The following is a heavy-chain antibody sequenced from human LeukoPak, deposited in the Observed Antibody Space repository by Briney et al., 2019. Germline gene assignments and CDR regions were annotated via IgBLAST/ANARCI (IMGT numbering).Heavy chain of an antibody. V-gene: IGHV4-39*01. D-gene: IGHD6-19*01. Sequence: SETLSLTCIVSGGSISSSNYYWDWIRQPPGKGLEWIGSIYYSGSTYYNPSLKSRVTISVDTSKNQFSLKLSSVTAADTAVYYCARRKRAGNWFDPWGQGTLVTVSS. CDR3: ARRKRAGNWFDP. CDR1: GGSISSSNYY. CDR2: IYYSGST. J-gene: IGHJ5*02.